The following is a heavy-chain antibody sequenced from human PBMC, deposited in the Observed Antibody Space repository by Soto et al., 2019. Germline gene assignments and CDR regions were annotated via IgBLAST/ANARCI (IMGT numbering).Heavy chain of an antibody. CDR3: TWRSGNYYDY. Sequence: EVQLLESGGGLVQPGGSLRLCCAAPGFTLTSNGMSWVRQAPGKGLQWVSGITGSDGVTFYADSVKGRFTLARDTSKSTLCLQMNSLRAEDTAVYYCTWRSGNYYDYWGQGTLVTVSS. D-gene: IGHD1-26*01. CDR2: ITGSDGVT. J-gene: IGHJ4*02. CDR1: GFTLTSNG. V-gene: IGHV3-23*01.